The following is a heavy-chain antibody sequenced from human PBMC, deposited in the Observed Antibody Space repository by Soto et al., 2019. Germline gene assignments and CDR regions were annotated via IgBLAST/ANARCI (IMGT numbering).Heavy chain of an antibody. V-gene: IGHV4-34*01. J-gene: IGHJ4*02. CDR2: INHSGST. CDR3: ARGPEVPAAKGFDY. D-gene: IGHD2-2*01. CDR1: GGSFSGYY. Sequence: PSETLSLTCAVYGGSFSGYYWSWIRQPPGKGLEWIGEINHSGSTNYNPSLKSRVTISVDTSKNQFSLKLSSVTAADTAVYYCARGPEVPAAKGFDYWGQGTLVTVSS.